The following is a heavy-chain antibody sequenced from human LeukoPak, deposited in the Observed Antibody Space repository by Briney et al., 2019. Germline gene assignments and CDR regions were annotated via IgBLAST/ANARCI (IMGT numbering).Heavy chain of an antibody. CDR3: ARGNPRHRGYSYGPTYFQH. V-gene: IGHV4-30-4*01. J-gene: IGHJ1*01. Sequence: SETLSLTCTVSGGSISSGDYYWSWIRQPPGKGLEWIGYIYYSGSTNYNPSLKSRVTISVDTSKNQFSLKLSSVTAADTAVYYCARGNPRHRGYSYGPTYFQHWGQGTLVTVSS. CDR2: IYYSGST. D-gene: IGHD5-18*01. CDR1: GGSISSGDYY.